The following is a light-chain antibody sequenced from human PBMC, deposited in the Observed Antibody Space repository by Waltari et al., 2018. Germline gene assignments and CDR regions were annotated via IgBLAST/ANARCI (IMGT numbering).Light chain of an antibody. Sequence: QSALTQPPSASGSPGQSVTLSCPASSSDVGGYNFVTWYQQHPGKAPNLMIYEVSKRPSGVPDRFSVSKSDNTASLTVSGLQAEDEADYYCSSYAGSSTVFGGGTKLTVL. V-gene: IGLV2-8*01. CDR3: SSYAGSSTV. CDR1: SSDVGGYNF. CDR2: EVS. J-gene: IGLJ2*01.